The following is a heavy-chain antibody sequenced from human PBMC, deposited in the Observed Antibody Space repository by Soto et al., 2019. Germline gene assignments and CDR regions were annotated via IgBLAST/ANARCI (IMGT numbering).Heavy chain of an antibody. CDR1: GFTFSSYG. J-gene: IGHJ5*02. Sequence: GGSLRLSCSASGFTFSSYGMHWVRQAPGKGLEWVAVISYDGSNKYYADSVKGRFTISRDNSKNTLYLQMNSLRAEDTAVYYCAKDQGSIRFLEGPYNWFDLCGQGTLVTVSS. D-gene: IGHD3-3*01. V-gene: IGHV3-30*18. CDR2: ISYDGSNK. CDR3: AKDQGSIRFLEGPYNWFDL.